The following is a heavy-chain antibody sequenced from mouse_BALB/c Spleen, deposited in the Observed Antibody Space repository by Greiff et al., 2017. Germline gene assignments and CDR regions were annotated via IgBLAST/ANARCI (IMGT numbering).Heavy chain of an antibody. Sequence: EVKLVESGGGLVQPGGSRKLSCAASGFTFSSFGMHWVRQAPEKGLEWVAYISSGSSTIYYADTVKGRFTISRDNPKNTLFLQMTSLRSEDTAMYYCARGYDDRGYAMDYWGQGTSVTVSS. CDR3: ARGYDDRGYAMDY. CDR2: ISSGSSTI. V-gene: IGHV5-17*02. D-gene: IGHD2-14*01. CDR1: GFTFSSFG. J-gene: IGHJ4*01.